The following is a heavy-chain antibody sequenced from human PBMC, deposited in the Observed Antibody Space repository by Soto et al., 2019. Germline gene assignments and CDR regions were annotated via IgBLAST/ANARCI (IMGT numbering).Heavy chain of an antibody. CDR3: AREDSIIIPAVSDF. Sequence: GGSLRLSCTVSGFAFNNYGINWVRQAPGKGLEWVTSISKSDYTYYSDSVKGRFTISRDNAKNSVSLQMNTLRVEDTAVYYCAREDSIIIPAVSDFWGQGTLVTVSS. CDR1: GFAFNNYG. D-gene: IGHD2-2*01. V-gene: IGHV3-21*01. J-gene: IGHJ4*02. CDR2: ISKSDYT.